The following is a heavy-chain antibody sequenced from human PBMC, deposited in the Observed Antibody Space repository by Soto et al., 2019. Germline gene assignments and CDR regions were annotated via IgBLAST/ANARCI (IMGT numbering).Heavy chain of an antibody. J-gene: IGHJ4*02. CDR3: ARGSYDILTGYSY. CDR1: GFTFSSYS. D-gene: IGHD3-9*01. Sequence: GGSLRLSCAASGFTFSSYSMNWVRQAPGKGLEWISYISSSSNTIYYADSMKGRFTISRDNAKNSLYLQMNSLRAEDTAVYYCARGSYDILTGYSYWGQGTLVTVSS. CDR2: ISSSSNTI. V-gene: IGHV3-48*04.